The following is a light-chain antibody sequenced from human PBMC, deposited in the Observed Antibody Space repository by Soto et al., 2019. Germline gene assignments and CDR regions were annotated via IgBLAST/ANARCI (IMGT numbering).Light chain of an antibody. CDR2: GAS. Sequence: EIVMTQSPATLSVSPGERATLSCRASQSVSSNLAWYQQKPGQAPRLLIYGASTRATGIPARFSGSGSGTEFTLTISSLQSEDFAVHYCQQYNNWPLTFGQGTRPEIK. J-gene: IGKJ5*01. CDR3: QQYNNWPLT. V-gene: IGKV3-15*01. CDR1: QSVSSN.